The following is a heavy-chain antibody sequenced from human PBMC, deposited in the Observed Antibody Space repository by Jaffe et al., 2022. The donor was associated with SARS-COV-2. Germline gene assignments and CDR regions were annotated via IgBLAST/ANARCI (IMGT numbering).Heavy chain of an antibody. CDR2: ISGSGGST. V-gene: IGHV3-23*01. CDR3: VKSRGPYYYYYGMDV. Sequence: EVQLLESGGGLVQPGGSLRLSCAASGFTFSSYAMSWVRQAPGKGLEWVSAISGSGGSTYYADSVKGRFTISRDNSKNTLYLQMNSLRAEDTAVYYCVKSRGPYYYYYGMDVWGQGTTVTVSS. J-gene: IGHJ6*02. CDR1: GFTFSSYA.